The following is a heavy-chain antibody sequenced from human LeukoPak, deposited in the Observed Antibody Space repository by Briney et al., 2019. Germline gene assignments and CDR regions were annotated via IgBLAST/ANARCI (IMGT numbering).Heavy chain of an antibody. CDR1: GGTFSSYA. D-gene: IGHD3-16*01. CDR2: IIPILGIA. V-gene: IGHV1-69*04. J-gene: IGHJ4*02. Sequence: VASVKVSCKASGGTFSSYAISWVRQAPGQGLEWMGRIIPILGIANYAQKFQGRVTITADKSTSTAYMELSSLRSEDTAVYYCARASTHPSYRRRFDYWGQGTLVTVSS. CDR3: ARASTHPSYRRRFDY.